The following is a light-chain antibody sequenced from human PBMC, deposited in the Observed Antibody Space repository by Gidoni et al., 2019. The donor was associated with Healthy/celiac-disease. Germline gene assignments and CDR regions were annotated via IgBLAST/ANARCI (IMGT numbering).Light chain of an antibody. CDR1: QSVLYSSNNKND. CDR3: QQDYSTPGT. J-gene: IGKJ1*01. CDR2: WES. Sequence: DIVMTQSPDSLAVSLGERATINFKSSQSVLYSSNNKNDLAWYQQKPGQPPKRLIYWESTREAGVPDRFSGSGSGTDFTLTISSLQAEDVAVYYCQQDYSTPGTFGQGTKVEIK. V-gene: IGKV4-1*01.